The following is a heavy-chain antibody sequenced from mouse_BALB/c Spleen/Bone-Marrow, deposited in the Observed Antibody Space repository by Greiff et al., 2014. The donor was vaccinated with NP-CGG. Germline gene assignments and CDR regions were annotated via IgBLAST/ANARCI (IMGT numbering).Heavy chain of an antibody. Sequence: EVKLEESGGGLVQPKGSLRLSCAASGFTFNTYAMSWVRQAPGKSLEWVARIRSNSNYYATHYADSVKDRFTISRDDSRNILYLQMNSMKAEDVAVYYCVRQKDYVLDVWGEGTTVTVSS. CDR1: GFTFNTYA. V-gene: IGHV10-1*02. CDR3: VRQKDYVLDV. CDR2: IRSNSNYYAT. J-gene: IGHJ1*01. D-gene: IGHD1-1*02.